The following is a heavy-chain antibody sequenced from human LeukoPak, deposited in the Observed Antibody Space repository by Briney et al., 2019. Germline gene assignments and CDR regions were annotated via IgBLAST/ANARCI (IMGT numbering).Heavy chain of an antibody. CDR1: GGSISSYY. V-gene: IGHV4-4*07. CDR2: IYTSGST. CDR3: ARVTHYYDSSGYYSDYFDY. Sequence: SQTLSLTXTVSGGSISSYYWSWIRQPAGKGLEWIGRIYTSGSTNYNPSLKSRVTMSVDTSKNQFSLKLSSVTAADTAVYYCARVTHYYDSSGYYSDYFDYWGQGTLVTVSS. J-gene: IGHJ4*02. D-gene: IGHD3-22*01.